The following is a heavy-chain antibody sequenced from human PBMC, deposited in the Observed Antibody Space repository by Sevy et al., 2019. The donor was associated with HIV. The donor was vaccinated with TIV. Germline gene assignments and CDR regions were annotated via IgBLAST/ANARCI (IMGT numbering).Heavy chain of an antibody. J-gene: IGHJ1*01. CDR2: IYLDDDK. D-gene: IGHD6-19*01. V-gene: IGHV2-5*02. CDR1: GFSLSTSGVG. CDR3: AHGYRGYSGGWYSFSPRPAEYFQH. Sequence: SGPTLVNPTQTLTLTCTFSGFSLSTSGVGVGWIRQPPGKALEWLALIYLDDDKRHSQTLKSRLTITKDTTKNQVVLTMTNMDPVDTASYYCAHGYRGYSGGWYSFSPRPAEYFQHWGQGTLVTVSS.